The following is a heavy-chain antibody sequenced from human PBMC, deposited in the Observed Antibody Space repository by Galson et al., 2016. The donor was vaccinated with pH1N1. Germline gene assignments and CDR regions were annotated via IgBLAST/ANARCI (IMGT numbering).Heavy chain of an antibody. CDR3: TSLRFGHNWFDP. J-gene: IGHJ5*02. CDR2: IRGKRFGQTT. CDR1: GLPFDDYY. D-gene: IGHD3-10*01. Sequence: SLRLSCAASGLPFDDYYFMWIRQAPDRGLEWVSFIRGKRFGQTTEHAASVKGRFSISRDDSKNTAYLQMNSLKFDDTAIYYCTSLRFGHNWFDPWGQGSLVIVS. V-gene: IGHV3-49*03.